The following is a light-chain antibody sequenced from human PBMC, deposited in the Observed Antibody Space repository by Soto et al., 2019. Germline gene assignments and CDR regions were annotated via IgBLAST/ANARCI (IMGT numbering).Light chain of an antibody. CDR3: SSYEGSNNVV. CDR1: SSDVGGYNY. Sequence: QSALTQPPSASGSPGQSVTISCTGTSSDVGGYNYVSWYQQHPGKAPKLMIYEVSKRPSGVPDRFSGSKSGNTASLTVSGLQAEDEADYYGSSYEGSNNVVFGRGTKLTVL. J-gene: IGLJ2*01. CDR2: EVS. V-gene: IGLV2-8*01.